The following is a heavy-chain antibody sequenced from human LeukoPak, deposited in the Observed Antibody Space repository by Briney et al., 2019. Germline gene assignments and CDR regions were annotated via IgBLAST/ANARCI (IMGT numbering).Heavy chain of an antibody. CDR2: IYYSGST. D-gene: IGHD3-22*01. CDR3: AARNYYDSSGYNFDY. J-gene: IGHJ4*02. V-gene: IGHV4-31*03. Sequence: PSQTLSLTCTVSGGSISSGGYYWSWIRQHPGKGLEWIGYIYYSGSTYYNPSLKSRVTISVDTSKNQFSLKLSSVTAADTALYYCAARNYYDSSGYNFDYWGQGTLVTVSS. CDR1: GGSISSGGYY.